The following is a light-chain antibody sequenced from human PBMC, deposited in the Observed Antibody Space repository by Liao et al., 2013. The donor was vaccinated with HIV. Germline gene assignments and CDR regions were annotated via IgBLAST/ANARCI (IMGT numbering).Light chain of an antibody. CDR1: KLGDQY. J-gene: IGLJ1*01. CDR3: QAWDFNTNYV. CDR2: QDT. V-gene: IGLV3-1*01. Sequence: SYELTQPPSVSVSPGQTASVTCSGDKLGDQYVSWYQQRPGQSPILVIYQDTKRPSGIPERFSGSNSGNTATLSISGTQAMDEADYYCQAWDFNTNYVFGAGTKVSVL.